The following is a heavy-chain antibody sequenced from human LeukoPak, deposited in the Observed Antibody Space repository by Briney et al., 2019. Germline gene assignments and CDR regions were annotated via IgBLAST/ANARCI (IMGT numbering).Heavy chain of an antibody. CDR2: ISYDGSNK. CDR1: GFTFSSYA. V-gene: IGHV3-30*04. Sequence: GGSLRLSCAASGFTFSSYAMHWVRQAPGKGLEWVAVISYDGSNKYYADSVKGRITISRDNSKNTLYLQMNSLRAEDTAVYYCAKVRWGSDNALDSWGQGTLVTASS. D-gene: IGHD3-16*01. CDR3: AKVRWGSDNALDS. J-gene: IGHJ4*02.